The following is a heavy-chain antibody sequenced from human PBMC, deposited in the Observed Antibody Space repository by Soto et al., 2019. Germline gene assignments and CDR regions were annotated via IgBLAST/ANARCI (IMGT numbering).Heavy chain of an antibody. D-gene: IGHD3-10*01. J-gene: IGHJ5*02. CDR2: IYYSGST. CDR1: GGSISSSSYY. V-gene: IGHV4-39*01. CDR3: ARLGERENENWFDP. Sequence: SETLSLTCTVSGGSISSSSYYWGWIRQPPGKGLEWIGSIYYSGSTYYNPSLKSRVTISVDTSKNQFSLKLSSVTAADTAVYYCARLGERENENWFDPWGQGTLVTVSS.